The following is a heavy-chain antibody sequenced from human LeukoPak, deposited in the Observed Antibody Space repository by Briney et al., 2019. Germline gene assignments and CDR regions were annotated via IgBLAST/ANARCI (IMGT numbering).Heavy chain of an antibody. CDR1: GMTVSSNY. CDR2: IYTGGST. V-gene: IGHV3-66*01. Sequence: QRGESLKISCAASGMTVSSNYIMWVRQPPGKGLEWVSSIYTGGSTYYADAVKGRFTISRDNSKNTVNLQMNSLRAEDTAVYYCARDQASSSSSPYWGQGTLVTVSS. CDR3: ARDQASSSSSPY. J-gene: IGHJ4*02. D-gene: IGHD2-2*01.